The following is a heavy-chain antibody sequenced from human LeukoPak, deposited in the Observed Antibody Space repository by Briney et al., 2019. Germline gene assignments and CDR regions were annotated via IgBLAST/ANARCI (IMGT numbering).Heavy chain of an antibody. V-gene: IGHV1-2*02. CDR3: AREVTMVRGVIGYYFDY. D-gene: IGHD3-10*01. CDR2: INPNSGGT. CDR1: GYTFTGYY. J-gene: IGHJ4*02. Sequence: GASVKVSCKASGYTFTGYYMHWVRQAPGQGLEWMGWINPNSGGTNYAQKFQGRVTMTRDTSISTAYMELSRLGSDDTAVYYCAREVTMVRGVIGYYFDYWGQGTLVTVSA.